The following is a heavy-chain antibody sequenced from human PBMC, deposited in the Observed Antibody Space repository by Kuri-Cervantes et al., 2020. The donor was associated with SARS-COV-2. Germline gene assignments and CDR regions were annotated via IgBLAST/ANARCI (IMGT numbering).Heavy chain of an antibody. CDR2: IYYSGST. V-gene: IGHV4-59*12. J-gene: IGHJ6*02. Sequence: GSLRLSCTVSGGSISSYYWSWIRQPPGKGLEWIGYIYYSGSTNYNPSLKSRVTISVDTSKNQFSLKLSSVTAADTAVYYCARESTGFITIFGVVTRYGMDVWGQGTTVTVSS. CDR3: ARESTGFITIFGVVTRYGMDV. D-gene: IGHD3-3*01. CDR1: GGSISSYY.